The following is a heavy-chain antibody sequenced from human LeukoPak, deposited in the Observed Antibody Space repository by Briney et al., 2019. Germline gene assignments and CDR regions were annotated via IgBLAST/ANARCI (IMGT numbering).Heavy chain of an antibody. CDR1: GFTFDDYA. Sequence: GGSLRLSCAASGFTFDDYAMHWVRQAPGKGLEWVSLISGDGGSTYYADSVKGRFTISRDNSKNSLYLQMNSLRTEDTALYYCAKSRGGPTMVRGVTSATDVYGMDVWGQGTTVTVSS. CDR3: AKSRGGPTMVRGVTSATDVYGMDV. CDR2: ISGDGGST. D-gene: IGHD3-10*01. V-gene: IGHV3-43*02. J-gene: IGHJ6*02.